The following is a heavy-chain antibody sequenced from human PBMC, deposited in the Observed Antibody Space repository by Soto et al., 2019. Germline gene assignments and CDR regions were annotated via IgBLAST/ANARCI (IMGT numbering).Heavy chain of an antibody. Sequence: GGSLRLSCAASGFTFSSYGMHWVRQAPGKGLEWVAVIWYDGSNKYYADSVKGRFTISRDNSKNTLYLQMNSLRAEDTAVYYCARGWYYYDSSGYYYGGTWYYFDYWGQGTLVTVSS. J-gene: IGHJ4*02. D-gene: IGHD3-22*01. V-gene: IGHV3-33*01. CDR1: GFTFSSYG. CDR2: IWYDGSNK. CDR3: ARGWYYYDSSGYYYGGTWYYFDY.